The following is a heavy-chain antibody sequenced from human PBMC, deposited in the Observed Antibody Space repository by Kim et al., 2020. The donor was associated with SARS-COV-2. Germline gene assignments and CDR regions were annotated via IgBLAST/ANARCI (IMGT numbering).Heavy chain of an antibody. CDR2: IKSKTDGGTT. Sequence: GGSLRLSCAASGFTFSNAWMNWVRQAPGKGLEWVGRIKSKTDGGTTDYAAPVKGRFTISRDDSKNTLYLQMNSLKTEDTAVYYCTTEYCSGGSCTGSYYYGMDVWGQGTTVTVSS. CDR1: GFTFSNAW. D-gene: IGHD2-15*01. CDR3: TTEYCSGGSCTGSYYYGMDV. J-gene: IGHJ6*02. V-gene: IGHV3-15*01.